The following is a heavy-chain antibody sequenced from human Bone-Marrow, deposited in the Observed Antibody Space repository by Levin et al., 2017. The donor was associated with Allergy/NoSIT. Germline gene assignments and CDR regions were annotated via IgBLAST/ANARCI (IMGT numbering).Heavy chain of an antibody. Sequence: EASVKVSCAASGFTFTRFWMNWVRQAPGKGLEWVALINPDGNDIYYMDSVEGRFTISRDNAKKSLDLQMNSLTAEDTAVYYCATAPGVAVAANKWYFAYWGQGTLVTVSS. CDR1: GFTFTRFW. D-gene: IGHD6-19*01. J-gene: IGHJ4*02. CDR3: ATAPGVAVAANKWYFAY. V-gene: IGHV3-7*01. CDR2: INPDGNDI.